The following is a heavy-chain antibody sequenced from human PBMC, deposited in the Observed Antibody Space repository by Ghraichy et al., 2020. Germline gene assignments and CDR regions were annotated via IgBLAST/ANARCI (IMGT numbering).Heavy chain of an antibody. Sequence: ESLNISCTVSGGSISSYYWNWIRQPPGKGLEWIGYISYSGSTNYNPSLKSRVTISVDTSKNQFSLKLSSVTAADMAVYYCATSSYCSSTSCYGGYYYYGMDVWGQGTTLTVSS. CDR1: GGSISSYY. V-gene: IGHV4-59*01. D-gene: IGHD2-2*01. J-gene: IGHJ6*02. CDR3: ATSSYCSSTSCYGGYYYYGMDV. CDR2: ISYSGST.